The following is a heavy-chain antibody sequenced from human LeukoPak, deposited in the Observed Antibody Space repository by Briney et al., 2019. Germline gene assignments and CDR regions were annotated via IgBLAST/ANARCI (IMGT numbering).Heavy chain of an antibody. Sequence: GGSLRLSCAASGFIFRKYWMCWVRQAPGKGLEWVANIRQDGSEIDYVDSVKGRFTISRDDAKNSLFLQMNSLRAEDTAVYYCAREGHATTWYSYYMDVWGKGTTVTVSS. V-gene: IGHV3-7*01. CDR3: AREGHATTWYSYYMDV. CDR2: IRQDGSEI. D-gene: IGHD6-13*01. CDR1: GFIFRKYW. J-gene: IGHJ6*03.